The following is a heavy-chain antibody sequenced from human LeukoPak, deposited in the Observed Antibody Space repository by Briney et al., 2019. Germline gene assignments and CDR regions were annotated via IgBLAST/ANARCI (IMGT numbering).Heavy chain of an antibody. CDR3: AKVRASSGWFDYFDY. Sequence: GGSLRLSCAASGFTFNSYWMNWVRQAPGKGLEWVANIKRDGSEKYYVDSVKGRFTISRDNAKNSLYLQMNSLRAEDTALYYCAKVRASSGWFDYFDYWGQGTLVTVSS. D-gene: IGHD6-19*01. J-gene: IGHJ4*02. CDR1: GFTFNSYW. V-gene: IGHV3-7*03. CDR2: IKRDGSEK.